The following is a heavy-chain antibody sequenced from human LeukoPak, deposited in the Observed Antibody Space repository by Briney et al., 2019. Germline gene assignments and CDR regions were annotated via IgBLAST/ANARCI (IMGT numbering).Heavy chain of an antibody. CDR2: IYTSGST. J-gene: IGHJ5*02. V-gene: IGHV4-4*07. CDR3: ARAALHYYDSSGRYNWFDP. Sequence: SSETLSLTCTVSGGSISSYYWSWIRQPAGKGLEWIGRIYTSGSTNYNPSLKSRVTMSVDTSKNQFPLKLSSVTAADTAVYYCARAALHYYDSSGRYNWFDPWGQGTLVTVSS. D-gene: IGHD3-22*01. CDR1: GGSISSYY.